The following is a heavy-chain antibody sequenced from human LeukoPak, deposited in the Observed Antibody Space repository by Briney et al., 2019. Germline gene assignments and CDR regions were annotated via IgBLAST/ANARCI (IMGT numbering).Heavy chain of an antibody. CDR2: ISWNSGSI. V-gene: IGHV3-9*01. J-gene: IGHJ4*02. CDR1: GFTFDDYA. CDR3: ACSSN. Sequence: GRSLRLSCAASGFTFDDYAMHWVRQAPGKGLEWVSGISWNSGSIGYADSVKGRLTISRDNAKNSLYLQMNSLRAEDTALYYCACSSNWGQGTLVTVSS. D-gene: IGHD6-6*01.